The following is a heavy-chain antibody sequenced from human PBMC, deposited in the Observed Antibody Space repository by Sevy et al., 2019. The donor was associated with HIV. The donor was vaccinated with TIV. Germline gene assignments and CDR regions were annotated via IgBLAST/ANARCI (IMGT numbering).Heavy chain of an antibody. CDR2: IGTAGDT. CDR3: ARSGSIFGVVRYDAFDI. CDR1: GFTFSSYD. Sequence: GGFLRLSCAASGFTFSSYDMHWVRQATGKGLEWVSAIGTAGDTYYPGSVKGRFTISRENAKNSLYLQMNSLRAGDTAVYYCARSGSIFGVVRYDAFDIWGQGTMVTVSS. V-gene: IGHV3-13*01. D-gene: IGHD3-3*01. J-gene: IGHJ3*02.